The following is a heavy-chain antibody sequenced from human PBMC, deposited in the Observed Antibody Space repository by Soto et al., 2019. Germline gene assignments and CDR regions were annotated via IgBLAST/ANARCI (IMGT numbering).Heavy chain of an antibody. CDR2: IDNAGTDS. CDR3: ARGWFGPDV. V-gene: IGHV3-74*01. D-gene: IGHD3-10*01. Sequence: EVQLVESGGGLVQPGGSLRLSCAASGFTLSGRSMHWVRQAPGKGLVWVSGIDNAGTDSTYADSVKGRFTSSRDNAKNVLYLQMNRLRVEDTAGYYCARGWFGPDVWGKGTTVTVSS. CDR1: GFTLSGRS. J-gene: IGHJ6*04.